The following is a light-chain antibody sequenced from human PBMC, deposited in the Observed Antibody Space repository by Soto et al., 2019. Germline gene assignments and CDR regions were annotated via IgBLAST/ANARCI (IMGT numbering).Light chain of an antibody. J-gene: IGLJ3*02. Sequence: SYVLTQPPSVSVAPGRTARLPCEGNNIGSKDVHWYQQRSGQAPVLVIYFDSDRPSGIPERFSGSNSGNTATLTISGVEAGDEADYYGQVWDTSTDHRGVFGGGTKLAVL. V-gene: IGLV3-21*04. CDR3: QVWDTSTDHRGV. CDR1: NIGSKD. CDR2: FDS.